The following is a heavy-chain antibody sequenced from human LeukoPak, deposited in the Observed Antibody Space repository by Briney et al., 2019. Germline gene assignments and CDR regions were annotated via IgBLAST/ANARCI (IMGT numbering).Heavy chain of an antibody. CDR3: AGGYVLFDY. V-gene: IGHV4-34*01. CDR1: GGSFSGYY. J-gene: IGHJ4*02. Sequence: SETLSLTCAVYGGSFSGYYWGWIRQPPGKGLEWIGEINHSGSTNYNPSLKSRVTISVDTSKNQFSLKLSSVTAADTAVYYCAGGYVLFDYWGQGTLVTVSS. D-gene: IGHD3-16*01. CDR2: INHSGST.